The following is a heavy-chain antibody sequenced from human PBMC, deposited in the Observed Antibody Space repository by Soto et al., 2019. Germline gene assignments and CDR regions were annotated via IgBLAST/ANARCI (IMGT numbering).Heavy chain of an antibody. CDR2: IYYSGST. D-gene: IGHD2-21*02. CDR1: GGSISSGGYY. Sequence: QVQLQESGPGLVKPSQTLSLTCTVSGGSISSGGYYWSWIRQHPGKGLEWIGYIYYSGSTYYNPSLKSRVTISVDTSKTPCSLKLSSVTAADTAVYYCARVCGGDCHYGMDVWGQGTTVTVSS. CDR3: ARVCGGDCHYGMDV. J-gene: IGHJ6*02. V-gene: IGHV4-31*03.